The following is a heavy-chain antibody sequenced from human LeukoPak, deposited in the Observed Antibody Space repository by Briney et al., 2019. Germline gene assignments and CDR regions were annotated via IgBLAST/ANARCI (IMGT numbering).Heavy chain of an antibody. CDR3: AREVYDYVWGSYRYYYMDV. CDR2: INPNSGGT. V-gene: IGHV1-2*02. Sequence: ASVKVSCKASGYTFTSYYMHWLRQAPGQGLEWMGWINPNSGGTNYAQKVQGRVTMTRDTSISTAYMELSRQRSDDTAVYYCAREVYDYVWGSYRYYYMDVWGKGTTVTVSS. CDR1: GYTFTSYY. J-gene: IGHJ6*03. D-gene: IGHD3-16*02.